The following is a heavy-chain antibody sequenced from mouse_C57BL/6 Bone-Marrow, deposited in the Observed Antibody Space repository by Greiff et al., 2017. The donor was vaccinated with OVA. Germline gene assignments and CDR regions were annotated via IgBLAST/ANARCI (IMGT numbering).Heavy chain of an antibody. J-gene: IGHJ3*01. V-gene: IGHV5-17*01. Sequence: EVKVVESGGGLVKPGGSLKLSCAASGFTFSDYGMHWVRQAPEKGLEWVAYISSGSSTIYYADTVKGRVTISRDNAKNTLFLQMTSLRSEDTAMYYCARRDYSNSWFAYWGQGTLVTVSA. CDR2: ISSGSSTI. CDR1: GFTFSDYG. D-gene: IGHD2-5*01. CDR3: ARRDYSNSWFAY.